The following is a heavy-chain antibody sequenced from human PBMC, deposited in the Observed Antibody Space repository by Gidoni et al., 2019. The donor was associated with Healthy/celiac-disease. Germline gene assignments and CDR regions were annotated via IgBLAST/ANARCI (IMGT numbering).Heavy chain of an antibody. V-gene: IGHV3-21*01. Sequence: EVQLVESGGGRVKPWGPLRLSCAASGFPFSSYSLNWVRQAPGKGLEWVSSISSSSSYIYYADSVKGRFTISRDNAKNSLYLQMNSLRAEDTAVYYCAKELELFLPPYYYYYMDVWGKGTTVTVSS. J-gene: IGHJ6*03. CDR3: AKELELFLPPYYYYYMDV. D-gene: IGHD1-7*01. CDR2: ISSSSSYI. CDR1: GFPFSSYS.